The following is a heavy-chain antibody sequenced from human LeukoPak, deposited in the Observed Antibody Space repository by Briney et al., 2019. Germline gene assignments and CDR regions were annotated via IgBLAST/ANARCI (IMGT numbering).Heavy chain of an antibody. CDR3: AKVCRWFGECEYYFDY. Sequence: GGSLRLSCAASGFTFSSYAMSWVRQAPGKGLEWVSAISGSGGSTYYAAPVKGRFTTSRDISKNTLYLQMNSLRAEDTAAYYCAKVCRWFGECEYYFDYWGQGTLVTVSS. CDR2: ISGSGGST. D-gene: IGHD3-10*01. CDR1: GFTFSSYA. V-gene: IGHV3-23*01. J-gene: IGHJ4*02.